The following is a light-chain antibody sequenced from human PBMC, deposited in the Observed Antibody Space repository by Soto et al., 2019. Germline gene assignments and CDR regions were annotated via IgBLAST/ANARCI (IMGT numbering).Light chain of an antibody. V-gene: IGLV2-14*01. CDR1: SGDIGSYNR. Sequence: QSVLTQPASVSGSHGQSITISCTGTSGDIGSYNRVSWYQQHPGKAPKLIIYEVTDRPSGVSNRFSGSKSGNTASLTISGLQAEDEAEYYCSSYTNINTRACVFGTGTRSPS. J-gene: IGLJ1*01. CDR2: EVT. CDR3: SSYTNINTRACV.